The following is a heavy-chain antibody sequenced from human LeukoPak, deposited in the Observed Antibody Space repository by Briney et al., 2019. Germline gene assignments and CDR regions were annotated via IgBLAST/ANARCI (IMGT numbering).Heavy chain of an antibody. V-gene: IGHV3-23*01. D-gene: IGHD5-12*01. CDR1: GFTFSSYA. Sequence: GGSLRLSCAASGFTFSSYAMSWVRQAPGKGLQWVSSISASGGSTYYADSVKGRFTISRDKSKSTVYLQMNSLRADDTAVYYCAKRSGPLDYWGQGTLVTVSS. J-gene: IGHJ4*02. CDR3: AKRSGPLDY. CDR2: ISASGGST.